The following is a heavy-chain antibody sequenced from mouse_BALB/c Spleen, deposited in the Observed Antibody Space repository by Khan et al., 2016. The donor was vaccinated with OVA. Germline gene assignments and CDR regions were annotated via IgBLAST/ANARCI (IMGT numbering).Heavy chain of an antibody. CDR3: TRYGYGSFAY. J-gene: IGHJ3*01. Sequence: VQLQESGAELVKPGASVKLSCKASGFTFTSYYMYWVKQSPGQGLEWIGEFNPSNGDTNFNEKFKSKATLTVDRSSSTAYMQLSSLTSEYSAVYYCTRYGYGSFAYWGQGTLVTVSA. D-gene: IGHD1-2*01. CDR1: GFTFTSYY. CDR2: FNPSNGDT. V-gene: IGHV1S81*02.